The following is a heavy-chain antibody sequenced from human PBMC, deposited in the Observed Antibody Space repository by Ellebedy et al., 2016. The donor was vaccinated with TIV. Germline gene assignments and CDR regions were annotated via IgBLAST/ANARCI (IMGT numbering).Heavy chain of an antibody. V-gene: IGHV3-7*03. CDR2: IKEDGSEA. CDR1: GFTFSGYW. J-gene: IGHJ4*02. Sequence: PGGSLRLSCVVSGFTFSGYWMSWVRQAPGKGLEWVANIKEDGSEAYYVDSVKGRFTISRDNAKNSLYLQMSNLRAEDTAVFYCARAGGRHSTGSGFYWGQGTRVTVST. CDR3: ARAGGRHSTGSGFY. D-gene: IGHD2-2*01.